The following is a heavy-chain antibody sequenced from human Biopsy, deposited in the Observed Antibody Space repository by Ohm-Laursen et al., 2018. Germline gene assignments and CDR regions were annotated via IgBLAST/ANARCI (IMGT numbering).Heavy chain of an antibody. CDR3: ATEVVPAGIGGHWLDP. Sequence: SLRLSCAASGFTFNNYGMQWVRQAPGKGLEWVAFIFYDGSNTYYADSVKGRFTVSKENGKNSLYLHMNSLRAEDTAVYYCATEVVPAGIGGHWLDPWGQGTLVTFSS. CDR2: IFYDGSNT. CDR1: GFTFNNYG. J-gene: IGHJ5*02. V-gene: IGHV3-33*03. D-gene: IGHD2-2*01.